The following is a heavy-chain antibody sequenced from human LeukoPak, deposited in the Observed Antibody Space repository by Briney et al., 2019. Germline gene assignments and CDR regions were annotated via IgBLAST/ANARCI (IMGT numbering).Heavy chain of an antibody. CDR2: ISGYNGNT. CDR1: GYTFSNYG. J-gene: IGHJ4*02. V-gene: IGHV1-18*01. Sequence: ASVKVSCKASGYTFSNYGITWVRQAPGQGLEWMGWISGYNGNTNYAQKLQGRVTVTTDKSTSTAYMELRSLRSDDTALYYCARDRAHGTDYFHYWGQGTLVTVSS. D-gene: IGHD3-10*01. CDR3: ARDRAHGTDYFHY.